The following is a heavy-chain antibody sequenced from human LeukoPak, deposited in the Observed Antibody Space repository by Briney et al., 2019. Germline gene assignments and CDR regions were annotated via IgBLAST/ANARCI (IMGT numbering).Heavy chain of an antibody. D-gene: IGHD6-19*01. CDR3: ARLWLGYYFDY. Sequence: SETLSLTCTVSGGSISGYYWTWIRQPPGKGLEWIGYIHTSGGSNYNPSLKSRVTISVDTSKNQFSLKLSSVTAADTAVYYCARLWLGYYFDYWGQGTLVTVSS. CDR2: IHTSGGS. CDR1: GGSISGYY. J-gene: IGHJ4*02. V-gene: IGHV4-4*09.